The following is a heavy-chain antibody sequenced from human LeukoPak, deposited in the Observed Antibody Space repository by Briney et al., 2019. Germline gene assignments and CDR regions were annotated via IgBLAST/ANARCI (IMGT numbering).Heavy chain of an antibody. J-gene: IGHJ4*02. CDR3: ARDSGYVDY. CDR2: ISSSGSTI. Sequence: GGSLRLSCAASGFTFSSYGMHWVRQAPGKGLEWVSYISSSGSTIYYADSVKGRFTISRDNAKNSLYLQMDGLRAEDTAVYYCARDSGYVDYWGQGTLVTVSS. V-gene: IGHV3-48*04. CDR1: GFTFSSYG. D-gene: IGHD3-22*01.